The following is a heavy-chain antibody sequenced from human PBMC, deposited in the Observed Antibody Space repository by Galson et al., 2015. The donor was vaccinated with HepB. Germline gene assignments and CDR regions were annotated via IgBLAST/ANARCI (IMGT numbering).Heavy chain of an antibody. Sequence: SVKVSCKASGYTFTSYGISWVRQAPGQGLEWMGWISLYNGNTKYIQKLQGRVTMTTDTSTSTAYMELRSLRSDDTAVYYCARARKRSYYDSSAYHEYYFDYWGQGTLVTVSS. CDR2: ISLYNGNT. CDR1: GYTFTSYG. V-gene: IGHV1-18*01. CDR3: ARARKRSYYDSSAYHEYYFDY. J-gene: IGHJ4*02. D-gene: IGHD3-22*01.